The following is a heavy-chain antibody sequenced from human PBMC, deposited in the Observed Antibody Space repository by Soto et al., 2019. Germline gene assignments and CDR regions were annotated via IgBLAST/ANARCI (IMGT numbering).Heavy chain of an antibody. CDR3: ARETYNWNYFDY. D-gene: IGHD1-20*01. V-gene: IGHV4-30-4*01. Sequence: SETLSLTCTVSGGSISSGDYYWSWIRQPPGKGLERIGYIYYSGSTYYNPSLKSRVTISVDTSKNQFSLKLSSVTAADTAVYYCARETYNWNYFDYWGQGTLVTVSS. CDR2: IYYSGST. J-gene: IGHJ4*02. CDR1: GGSISSGDYY.